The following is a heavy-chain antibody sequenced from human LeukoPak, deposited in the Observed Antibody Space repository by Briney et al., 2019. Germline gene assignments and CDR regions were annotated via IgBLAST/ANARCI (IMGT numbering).Heavy chain of an antibody. CDR2: IKQDGSER. CDR1: GFTFSSYW. Sequence: GGSLRLSCATSGFTFSSYWMSWVRQAPGKGLEWVANIKQDGSERYYVDSVKGRFTISRDNAKNSLYLQMNSLRAEGTAIYYCARALYYFDSSSYSGMGGYWGQGTLVTVSS. V-gene: IGHV3-7*03. D-gene: IGHD3-22*01. CDR3: ARALYYFDSSSYSGMGGY. J-gene: IGHJ4*02.